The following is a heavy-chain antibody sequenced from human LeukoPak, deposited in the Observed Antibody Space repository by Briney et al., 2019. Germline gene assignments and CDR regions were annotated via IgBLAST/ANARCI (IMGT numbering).Heavy chain of an antibody. D-gene: IGHD6-19*01. V-gene: IGHV4-59*01. CDR3: AGDTVAGSTVFGY. J-gene: IGHJ4*02. CDR1: GGSISSSY. CDR2: IYKNGST. Sequence: SETLSLTCTVSGGSISSSYWSWIRQPPGKGLEWIGYIYKNGSTNYNPSLKSRVTMSVDTSKNQFSLKVSSVTAADTAMYYCAGDTVAGSTVFGYWGQGTLVTVSS.